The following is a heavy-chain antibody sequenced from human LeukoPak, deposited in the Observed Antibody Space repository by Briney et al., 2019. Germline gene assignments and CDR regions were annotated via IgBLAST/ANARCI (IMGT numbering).Heavy chain of an antibody. V-gene: IGHV3-23*01. CDR3: AKAVRAHDYYYGMDV. CDR2: ISGSGGST. CDR1: GFTFSSYA. Sequence: GGSLRLSCAASGFTFSSYAMSWVRQAPGKGLEWVSAISGSGGSTYYADSVKGRFTISRDNSKNTLYLQMNSLRAEDTAVYYCAKAVRAHDYYYGMDVWGQGTTVTVSS. D-gene: IGHD3-10*01. J-gene: IGHJ6*02.